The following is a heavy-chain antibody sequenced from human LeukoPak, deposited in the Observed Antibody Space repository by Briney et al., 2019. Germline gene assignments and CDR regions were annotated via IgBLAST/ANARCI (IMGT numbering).Heavy chain of an antibody. CDR3: ARRGRDY. J-gene: IGHJ4*02. CDR2: INHSGST. V-gene: IGHV4-34*01. Sequence: SETLSLTCAVYGGSFSGYYWSWIRQPPGKGLEWIGEINHSGSTNYNPSLKSRVTISVDTSKNQFSLKLSSVTAADTAVYYCARRGRDYWGQGTLVTVSS. CDR1: GGSFSGYY. D-gene: IGHD3-10*01.